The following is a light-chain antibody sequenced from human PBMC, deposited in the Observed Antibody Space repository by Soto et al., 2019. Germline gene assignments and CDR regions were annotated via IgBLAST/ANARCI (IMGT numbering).Light chain of an antibody. CDR1: ESVSNN. CDR3: QQYHEWPLT. V-gene: IGKV3-15*01. CDR2: HAS. J-gene: IGKJ4*01. Sequence: EIVMTQSPATLSVSPGERATLSCRASESVSNNLAWYQQKFGQAPRLLISHASTRATGIPARFSGSGSGTELTLTIRSLQSEDVALYYCQQYHEWPLTFGGGTQVEIK.